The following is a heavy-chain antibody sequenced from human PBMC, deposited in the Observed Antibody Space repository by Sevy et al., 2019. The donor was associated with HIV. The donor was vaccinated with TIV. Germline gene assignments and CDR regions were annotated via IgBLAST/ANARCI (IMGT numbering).Heavy chain of an antibody. CDR3: AKGATVYYCYGMDV. CDR2: ISWNSGSI. V-gene: IGHV3-9*01. J-gene: IGHJ6*01. D-gene: IGHD1-26*01. CDR1: GFTFDDYA. Sequence: GGSLRLSCAASGFTFDDYAMHWVRQAPGKGLEWVSGISWNSGSIGYADSVKGRFTISRDNAKNSLYLQMNSLRAEDTALYYCAKGATVYYCYGMDVWGQGTTVTVSS.